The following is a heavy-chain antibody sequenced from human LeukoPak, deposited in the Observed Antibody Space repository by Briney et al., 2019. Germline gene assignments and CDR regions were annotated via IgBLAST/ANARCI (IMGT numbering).Heavy chain of an antibody. Sequence: GGSLRLSCVASGFTFSSYAMHWVRQTPGKGLEYVSGINSNGGSTHYANSVKGRFTISRDNSKHTLYLQMGSLRAEDTAVYYCASSYGEYNWFDPWGQGTLVTVSS. D-gene: IGHD4-17*01. CDR2: INSNGGST. V-gene: IGHV3-64*01. J-gene: IGHJ5*02. CDR3: ASSYGEYNWFDP. CDR1: GFTFSSYA.